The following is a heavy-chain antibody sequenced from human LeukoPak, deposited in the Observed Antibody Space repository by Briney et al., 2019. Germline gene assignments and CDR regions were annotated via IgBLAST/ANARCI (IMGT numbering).Heavy chain of an antibody. CDR3: ARGGGSFDY. CDR2: GHYSGTT. V-gene: IGHV4-59*11. J-gene: IGHJ4*02. Sequence: SETLSLTCTVSGVSINSHYWSWIRQSPGKGLEWIAYGHYSGTTNYNPSLKSRVTISVDTSKSQFPLNLTSMTAADTAVYYCARGGGSFDYWGQGTLVTVSS. D-gene: IGHD1-26*01. CDR1: GVSINSHY.